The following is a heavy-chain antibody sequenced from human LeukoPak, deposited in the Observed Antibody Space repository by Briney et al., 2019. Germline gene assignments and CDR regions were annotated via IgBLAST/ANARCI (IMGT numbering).Heavy chain of an antibody. J-gene: IGHJ6*02. CDR2: TNWDTNNV. CDR3: AKDIGYCGGGSCSSDYFGLDV. Sequence: GWSLRLSCVASGYYSGDYGMHWVRQASGKGLEWVSGTNWDTNNVGYADSVKGRFTISRDNAKNSLYLQMNSLRAEDTAVYYCAKDIGYCGGGSCSSDYFGLDVWGLGTTVTVSS. CDR1: GYYSGDYG. V-gene: IGHV3-9*02. D-gene: IGHD2-15*01.